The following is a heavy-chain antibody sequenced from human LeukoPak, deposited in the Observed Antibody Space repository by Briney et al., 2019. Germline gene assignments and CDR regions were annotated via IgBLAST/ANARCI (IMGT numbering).Heavy chain of an antibody. CDR3: AKDLSLPGSPGPFDI. CDR1: GFIYSSYP. J-gene: IGHJ3*02. V-gene: IGHV3-33*06. D-gene: IGHD1-26*01. CDR2: IWYDGSRQ. Sequence: GGSLRLSCAASGFIYSSYPMHWVRQAPGKGLEEVAAIWYDGSRQYYTDSVKSRFTISKDNFKNTLYLQMNSLRADDTATYYCAKDLSLPGSPGPFDIWGQGTMVTVSS.